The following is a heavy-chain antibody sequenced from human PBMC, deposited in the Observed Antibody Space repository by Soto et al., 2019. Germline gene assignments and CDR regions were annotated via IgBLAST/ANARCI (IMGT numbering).Heavy chain of an antibody. CDR3: AREVRVVVTAKNYYYYYGMDV. CDR1: GFTFSSYA. CDR2: ISYDGSNK. D-gene: IGHD2-21*02. V-gene: IGHV3-30-3*01. J-gene: IGHJ6*02. Sequence: GGSLRLSCAASGFTFSSYAMHWVRQAPGKGLEWVAVISYDGSNKYYADSVKGRFTISRDNSKNTLYLQMNSLRAEDTAVYYCAREVRVVVTAKNYYYYYGMDVWGQGTTVTVSS.